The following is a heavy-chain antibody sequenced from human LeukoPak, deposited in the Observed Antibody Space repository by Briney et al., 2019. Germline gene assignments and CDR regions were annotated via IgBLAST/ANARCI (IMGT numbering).Heavy chain of an antibody. CDR2: IYYSGST. CDR1: GGSISSGDYY. Sequence: SETLSLTCTVSGGSISSGDYYWSWIRQPPGKGLEWIGYIYYSGSTYYNPSLKSRVTISVDTSKNQFSLKLSFVPAADTAVYYCARVPLDYGDYTASYYYYGMDVWGKGTTVTVSS. CDR3: ARVPLDYGDYTASYYYYGMDV. J-gene: IGHJ6*04. V-gene: IGHV4-30-4*01. D-gene: IGHD4-17*01.